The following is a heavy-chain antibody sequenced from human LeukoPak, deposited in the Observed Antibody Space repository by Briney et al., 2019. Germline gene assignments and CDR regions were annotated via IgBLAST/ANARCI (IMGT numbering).Heavy chain of an antibody. D-gene: IGHD5-18*01. CDR1: GFTFSSYA. CDR3: ARLRGQLWIYPYYYYYMDV. CDR2: INHSGST. J-gene: IGHJ6*03. V-gene: IGHV4-34*01. Sequence: PGGSLRLSCAASGFTFSSYAMSWVRQAPGKGLEWIGEINHSGSTNYNPSLKSRVTISVNTSKNQFSLKLSSVTAADTAVYYCARLRGQLWIYPYYYYYMDVWGKGTTVTISS.